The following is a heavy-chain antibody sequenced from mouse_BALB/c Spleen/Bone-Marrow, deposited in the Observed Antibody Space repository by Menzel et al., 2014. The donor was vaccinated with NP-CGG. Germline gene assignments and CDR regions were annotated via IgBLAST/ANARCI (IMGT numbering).Heavy chain of an antibody. CDR2: INPNNGGT. V-gene: IGHV1-26*01. CDR3: ARKEYGYDRYFDV. D-gene: IGHD2-2*01. J-gene: IGHJ1*01. Sequence: GKSLEWIGGINPNNGGTSYNQKFKGKATLTVDKSSSTAYMELRSLTSEDSAVYYCARKEYGYDRYFDVWGAGTTVTVSS.